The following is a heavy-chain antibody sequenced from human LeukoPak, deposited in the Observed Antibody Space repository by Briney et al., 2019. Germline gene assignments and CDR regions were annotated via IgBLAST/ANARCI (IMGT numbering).Heavy chain of an antibody. CDR2: IYYSGST. D-gene: IGHD4-11*01. Sequence: SETLSLTCTVSGGPISSSSYYWGWIRQPPGKGLEWIGSIYYSGSTYYNPSLKSRVTISVDTSKNQFSLKLSSVTAADTAVYYCARFYSNYFDYWGQGTLVTVSS. CDR1: GGPISSSSYY. CDR3: ARFYSNYFDY. V-gene: IGHV4-39*01. J-gene: IGHJ4*02.